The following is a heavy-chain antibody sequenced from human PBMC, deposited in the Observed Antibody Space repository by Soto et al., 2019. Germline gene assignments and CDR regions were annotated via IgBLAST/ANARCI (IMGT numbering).Heavy chain of an antibody. CDR1: GFTFSSYW. D-gene: IGHD2-21*01. CDR2: IKQDGSEK. Sequence: GGSLRLSCAASGFTFSSYWMSWVRQAPGKGLEWVASIKQDGSEKYYGDSVKGRFTISRDNAKNTLYLQMNSLRAEETAVYYCARLRVGIVLDSFDNWGQGTMVTVSS. V-gene: IGHV3-7*03. J-gene: IGHJ3*02. CDR3: ARLRVGIVLDSFDN.